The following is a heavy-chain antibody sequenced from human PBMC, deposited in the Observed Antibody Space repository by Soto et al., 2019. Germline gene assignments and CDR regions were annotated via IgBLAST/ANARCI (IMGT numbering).Heavy chain of an antibody. CDR3: ARVFPSYCGGDCSYFDS. V-gene: IGHV4-59*02. CDR2: IFYSGST. J-gene: IGHJ4*02. CDR1: GGSVNSYY. D-gene: IGHD2-21*02. Sequence: SETLSLTCTVSGGSVNSYYWSWIRQPPGKGLEWIGYIFYSGSTKSNPSLKSRVTMSVDMSKNQFSLRLTSVTAADTAVYYCARVFPSYCGGDCSYFDSWGQGTLVTVSS.